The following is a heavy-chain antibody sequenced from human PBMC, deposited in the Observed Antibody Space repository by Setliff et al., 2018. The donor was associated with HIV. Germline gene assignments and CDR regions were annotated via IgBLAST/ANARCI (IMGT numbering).Heavy chain of an antibody. J-gene: IGHJ3*02. Sequence: SETLSLTCEVYGGSFSYYYYTWIRQSPGKGLEWIGEINHSAKTMDNASLKGRVTLSVDASKSQFSLKLTSVTAAATGVYYCATRRFVTGLMTSSGVFEMWGQGTMVTVSS. CDR3: ATRRFVTGLMTSSGVFEM. D-gene: IGHD2-8*01. CDR1: GGSFSYYY. CDR2: INHSAKT. V-gene: IGHV4-34*01.